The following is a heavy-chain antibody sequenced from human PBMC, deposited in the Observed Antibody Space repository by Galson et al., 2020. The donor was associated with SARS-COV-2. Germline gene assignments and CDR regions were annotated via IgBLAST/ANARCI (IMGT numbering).Heavy chain of an antibody. V-gene: IGHV3-23*01. CDR1: GFTFSSYA. Sequence: TGGSLRLSCAASGFTFSSYAMSWVHQAPGKGLECVSAISGSGDSTYYADSVKGRFTISRDNSKNTLYLQMNSLRAEDTAVYYCSKDRGCSDHWGQGTLVTVSS. CDR2: ISGSGDST. D-gene: IGHD2-8*01. J-gene: IGHJ5*02. CDR3: SKDRGCSDH.